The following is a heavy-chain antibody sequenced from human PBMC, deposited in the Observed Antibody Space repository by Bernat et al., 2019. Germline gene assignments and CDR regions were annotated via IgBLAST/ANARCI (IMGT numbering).Heavy chain of an antibody. Sequence: EVQLVESGGGLVQPGGSLRLSCAASGFTVSSNYMSWVRQAPGKVLEWVSVIYSGGSTYYADSVKGRFTISRHNSKNTLYIQMNSLRAEDTAVYYCATWTNIAVAGTGAFDIWGQGTMVTVSS. V-gene: IGHV3-53*04. CDR1: GFTVSSNY. CDR3: ATWTNIAVAGTGAFDI. J-gene: IGHJ3*02. CDR2: IYSGGST. D-gene: IGHD6-19*01.